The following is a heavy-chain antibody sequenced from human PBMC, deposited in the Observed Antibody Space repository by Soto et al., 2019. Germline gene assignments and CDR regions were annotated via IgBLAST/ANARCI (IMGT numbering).Heavy chain of an antibody. Sequence: EVQLLESGGGWVQPGGFLRLSCAASGFTFRNYAMSWVLQAPGKGLEWVSTISGSGGSTYYADSVKGRFTISRDNSQNTLYLQMNSLRAEDTAVYYCAKTTVIVGYYYGMDVWGQGTTVTVSS. D-gene: IGHD4-17*01. V-gene: IGHV3-23*01. CDR1: GFTFRNYA. CDR3: AKTTVIVGYYYGMDV. CDR2: ISGSGGST. J-gene: IGHJ6*02.